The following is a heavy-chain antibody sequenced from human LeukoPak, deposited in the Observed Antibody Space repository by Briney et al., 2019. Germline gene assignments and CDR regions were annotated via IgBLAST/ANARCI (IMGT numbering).Heavy chain of an antibody. J-gene: IGHJ6*02. CDR1: GFTFSSYA. Sequence: GRSLRLSCAASGFTFSSYAMHWVRQAPGKGLEWVAVISYDGSNKYYADSVKGRFTISRDNSKNTLYLQMNSLRAGDTAVYYCASRYCSSTSCYTASYYYGMDVWGQGTTVTVSS. D-gene: IGHD2-2*02. CDR3: ASRYCSSTSCYTASYYYGMDV. V-gene: IGHV3-30-3*01. CDR2: ISYDGSNK.